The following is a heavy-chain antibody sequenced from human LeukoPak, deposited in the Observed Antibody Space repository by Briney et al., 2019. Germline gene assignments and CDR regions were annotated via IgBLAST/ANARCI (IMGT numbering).Heavy chain of an antibody. Sequence: ASVKVSCKASGYTFTSYYMHWVRQAPGQGLEWMGIINPSGGSTSYAQKFQGRVTMTRDTSTSTVYMELSSLRSEDTAVYYCARDPPASSYGDYGYYFDYWGQGTLVTVSS. CDR3: ARDPPASSYGDYGYYFDY. J-gene: IGHJ4*02. CDR1: GYTFTSYY. CDR2: INPSGGST. D-gene: IGHD4-17*01. V-gene: IGHV1-46*01.